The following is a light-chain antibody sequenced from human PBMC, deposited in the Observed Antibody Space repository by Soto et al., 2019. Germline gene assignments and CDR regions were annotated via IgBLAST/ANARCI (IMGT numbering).Light chain of an antibody. CDR3: QAWDSSTVI. CDR2: RHT. J-gene: IGLJ2*01. Sequence: SYELTQPPSVSVSPGQTASITCSGDKLGDKYVCWYQQRPGQSPVLVIYRHTKRPTGIPERFSGSKFGNTATLTISGTQAMDEADYYCQAWDSSTVIFGGGTKLTVL. V-gene: IGLV3-1*01. CDR1: KLGDKY.